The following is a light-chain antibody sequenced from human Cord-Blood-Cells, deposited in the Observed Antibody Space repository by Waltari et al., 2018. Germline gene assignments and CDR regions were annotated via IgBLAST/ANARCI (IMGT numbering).Light chain of an antibody. Sequence: EIVLTQSPGTLSLSPGDRATLPCRASQSVSSSYLAGYQQKPGQAPRLLIYGASSRATGIPDRFSGSGSGTDFTLTISRLEPEDFAVYYCQQYGSSSWTFGQGTKVEIK. V-gene: IGKV3-20*01. J-gene: IGKJ1*01. CDR2: GAS. CDR1: QSVSSSY. CDR3: QQYGSSSWT.